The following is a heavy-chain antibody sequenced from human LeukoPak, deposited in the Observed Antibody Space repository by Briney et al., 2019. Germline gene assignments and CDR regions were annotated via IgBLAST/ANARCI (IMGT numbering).Heavy chain of an antibody. V-gene: IGHV3-23*01. Sequence: GGSLRLSCAASGFTFSIYAMSWVRQAPGKGLEWVSAISGSGGSTYYADSVKGRSTISRDNSKNTLYLQMNSLRAEDTAVYYCAKDSGWYPTKFDYWGQGTLVTVSS. CDR3: AKDSGWYPTKFDY. CDR1: GFTFSIYA. CDR2: ISGSGGST. J-gene: IGHJ4*02. D-gene: IGHD6-19*01.